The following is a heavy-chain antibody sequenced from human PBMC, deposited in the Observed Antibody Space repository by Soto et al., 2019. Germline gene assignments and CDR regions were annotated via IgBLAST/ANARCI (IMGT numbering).Heavy chain of an antibody. CDR1: GFSFSDFY. CDR2: INGGSSVI. D-gene: IGHD6-13*01. CDR3: ARGYSGNSGIGP. J-gene: IGHJ5*02. Sequence: PGGSLRLSCAASGFSFSDFYMTWIRQAPGKGLEWISYINGGSSVIKYEDSVQGRFIISRDNARNSLYLQINTLTGEDTAVYYGARGYSGNSGIGPWGQGTLVTVSS. V-gene: IGHV3-11*06.